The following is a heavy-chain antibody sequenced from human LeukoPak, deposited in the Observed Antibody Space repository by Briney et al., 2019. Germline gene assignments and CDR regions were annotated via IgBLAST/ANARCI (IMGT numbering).Heavy chain of an antibody. CDR2: IYPGDSDT. V-gene: IGHV5-51*01. CDR3: ARLTGFSGGVDYYYGMDV. J-gene: IGHJ6*02. CDR1: GYSFTSYW. Sequence: GESLKISCKGSGYSFTSYWIGWVRQMPGKGLEWMGIIYPGDSDTRYSPSFQGQVTISADKSISTAYLQWSSLKASDTAMYYCARLTGFSGGVDYYYGMDVWGQGTTVTVSS. D-gene: IGHD2-15*01.